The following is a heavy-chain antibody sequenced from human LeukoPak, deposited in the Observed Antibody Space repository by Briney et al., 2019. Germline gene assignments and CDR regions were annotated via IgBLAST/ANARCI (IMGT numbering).Heavy chain of an antibody. CDR1: GLTFSSYE. CDR2: ISSSGSTI. V-gene: IGHV3-48*03. CDR3: ARDAPMAVAGFGTFDY. D-gene: IGHD6-19*01. Sequence: GGSLRLSCAASGLTFSSYEMNWVRQAPGKGLEWVSYISSSGSTIYYADSVKGRFTISRDNAKNSLYLQMNSLRAEDTAVYYCARDAPMAVAGFGTFDYWGQGTLVTVSS. J-gene: IGHJ4*02.